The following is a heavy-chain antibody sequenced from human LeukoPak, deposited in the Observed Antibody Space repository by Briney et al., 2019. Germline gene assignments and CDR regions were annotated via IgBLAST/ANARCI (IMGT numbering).Heavy chain of an antibody. J-gene: IGHJ4*02. CDR2: IASKTDGGTT. CDR3: TTGIRGD. Sequence: PGGSLRLSCAASGFTFDDYAMHWVRQAPGKGLEWVGRIASKTDGGTTDYAAPVKGRFTISRDDSKNTLFLQMNSLKTEDTAVYYCTTGIRGDCGQGTLVTVSS. V-gene: IGHV3-15*04. CDR1: GFTFDDYA.